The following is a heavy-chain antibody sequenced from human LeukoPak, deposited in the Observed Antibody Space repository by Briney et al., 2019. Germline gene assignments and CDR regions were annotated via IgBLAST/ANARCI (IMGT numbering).Heavy chain of an antibody. J-gene: IGHJ4*02. V-gene: IGHV3-23*01. CDR1: GFTFSICA. CDR2: ISGSGGRT. Sequence: PGGSLRLSCAASGFTFSICAMNWVRQAPGKGLEWVSGISGSGGRTYYADSVKGRLTISRDNSKNTLYLQMSSLRVEDTAVYYCAKIIIGGTWQLDHWGQGTLVTVSS. CDR3: AKIIIGGTWQLDH. D-gene: IGHD3-10*01.